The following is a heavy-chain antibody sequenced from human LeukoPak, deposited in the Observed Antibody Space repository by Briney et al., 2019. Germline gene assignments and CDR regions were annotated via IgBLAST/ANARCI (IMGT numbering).Heavy chain of an antibody. CDR3: ARGCSATCYSTFDY. V-gene: IGHV3-23*01. D-gene: IGHD2-2*01. CDR2: MSYSGGTK. CDR1: GFTFCSYV. Sequence: TGGSLRLSRAPSGFTFCSYVMTCVPQAPGEGLEGGSTMSYSGGTKSYADSVKGRFTISRENSKNALYLQMNSLRAEDTAIYYCARGCSATCYSTFDYWGLGTLVTVSS. J-gene: IGHJ4*02.